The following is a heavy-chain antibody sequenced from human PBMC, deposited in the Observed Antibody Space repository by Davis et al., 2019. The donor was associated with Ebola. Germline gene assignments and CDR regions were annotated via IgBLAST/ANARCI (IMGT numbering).Heavy chain of an antibody. CDR1: GYTFTSYD. CDR3: ARGGPVKLVRQVWYYGTDV. V-gene: IGHV1-8*01. D-gene: IGHD3-10*01. Sequence: AASVKVSCKASGYTFTSYDINWARQAPGQGLEWMGWMNPISGNTGYAQKFQGRVTMTMNTATSTAYMELSNLDSDDTAVYYCARGGPVKLVRQVWYYGTDVWGKGTTVIVSS. J-gene: IGHJ6*04. CDR2: MNPISGNT.